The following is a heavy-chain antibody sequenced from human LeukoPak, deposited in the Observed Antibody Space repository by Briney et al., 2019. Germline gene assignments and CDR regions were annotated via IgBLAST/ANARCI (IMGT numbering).Heavy chain of an antibody. J-gene: IGHJ4*02. D-gene: IGHD5-18*01. CDR2: ITTDSSYI. V-gene: IGHV3-21*01. CDR1: GFTFGIYD. Sequence: GESLRLSCAASGFTFGIYDMNWVRQAPGKGLEWVSSITTDSSYIYYADSVRGRFTISRDNAKNTLYLQMNSLRAEDTAVYYCARPGGRYSYEIDYWGQGALVTVCS. CDR3: ARPGGRYSYEIDY.